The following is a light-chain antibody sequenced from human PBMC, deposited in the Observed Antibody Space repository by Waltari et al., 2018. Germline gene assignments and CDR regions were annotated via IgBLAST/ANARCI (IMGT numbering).Light chain of an antibody. Sequence: DIQMTQSPSTLSASVGDRVTITCRASQSISGWLAWYQQKPGKAPKLLIYKASTLKSGVPSRFSGSGSGTQFTLTISSLQPDDFATYYCQQYNSFSRTFGQGTKVEIK. CDR1: QSISGW. CDR2: KAS. J-gene: IGKJ1*01. V-gene: IGKV1-5*03. CDR3: QQYNSFSRT.